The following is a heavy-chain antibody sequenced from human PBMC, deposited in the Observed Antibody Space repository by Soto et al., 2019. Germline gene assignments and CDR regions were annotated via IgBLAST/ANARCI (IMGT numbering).Heavy chain of an antibody. J-gene: IGHJ4*02. CDR3: ARDYDSSGDY. CDR2: IYYSGST. CDR1: GGSISTSSYY. V-gene: IGHV4-39*01. D-gene: IGHD3-22*01. Sequence: SETLSLTCTVSGGSISTSSYYWGWIRQPPGKGLEWIGSIYYSGSTYYNPSLKSRVTISVDTSKNQFSLKLSSVTAADTAVYYCARDYDSSGDYWGQGALVTVSS.